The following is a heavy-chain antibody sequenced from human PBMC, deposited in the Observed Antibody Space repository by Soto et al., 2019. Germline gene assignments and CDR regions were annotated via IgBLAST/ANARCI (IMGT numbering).Heavy chain of an antibody. V-gene: IGHV3-23*01. Sequence: EVQLLESGGGLVQPGGSLRLSCAASGFTFSSYAMSWVRQAPGKGLEWVSAISGSGGSTYYADSVKGRFTTSRDNSKNTLYLQMNSLRAEDTAVYYCAKDKELSSYYYYGMDVWGQGTTVTVSS. CDR1: GFTFSSYA. CDR2: ISGSGGST. J-gene: IGHJ6*02. D-gene: IGHD1-26*01. CDR3: AKDKELSSYYYYGMDV.